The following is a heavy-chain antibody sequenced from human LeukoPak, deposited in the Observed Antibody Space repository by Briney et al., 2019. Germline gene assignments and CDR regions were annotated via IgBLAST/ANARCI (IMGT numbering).Heavy chain of an antibody. V-gene: IGHV4-38-2*02. CDR2: IYHSGST. J-gene: IGHJ5*02. D-gene: IGHD3-22*01. CDR3: ARGSRYDSSGRGYWFDP. CDR1: GYSISSGYY. Sequence: PSETLSLTCTVSGYSISSGYYWGWIRQPPGKGLEWIGSIYHSGSTYYNPSLKSRVTISLDTSKNQFSLKLSSVTAADTAVYYCARGSRYDSSGRGYWFDPWGQGTLVTVSS.